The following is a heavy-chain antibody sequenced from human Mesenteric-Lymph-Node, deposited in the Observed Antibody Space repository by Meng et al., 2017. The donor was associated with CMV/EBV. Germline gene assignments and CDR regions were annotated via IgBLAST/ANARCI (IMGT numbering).Heavy chain of an antibody. V-gene: IGHV1-2*02. D-gene: IGHD2-2*02. CDR2: INPNSGGT. Sequence: ASVKVSCKASGYTFTGYYMHWVRQAPGQGLEWMGWINPNSGGTNYAQKFQGRVTMTRDTSISTAYMELSRLGSDDTAVYYCARSGPAAIGLPYYYYGMDVWGQGTTVTVSS. CDR3: ARSGPAAIGLPYYYYGMDV. J-gene: IGHJ6*02. CDR1: GYTFTGYY.